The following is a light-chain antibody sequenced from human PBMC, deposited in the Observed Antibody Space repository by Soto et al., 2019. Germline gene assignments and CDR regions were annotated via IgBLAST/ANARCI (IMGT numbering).Light chain of an antibody. V-gene: IGLV1-51*01. CDR2: DDN. CDR3: ATWGANLRV. J-gene: IGLJ3*02. CDR1: SSNIGDHY. Sequence: QSVLMQPPSVSAAPGQKVIISCSGSSSNIGDHYVFWYQQFPGTAPRLLIYDDNKRPPGIPDRFSGSKSATSATLGITGLQTGDEADYYCATWGANLRVFGGGTKLTVL.